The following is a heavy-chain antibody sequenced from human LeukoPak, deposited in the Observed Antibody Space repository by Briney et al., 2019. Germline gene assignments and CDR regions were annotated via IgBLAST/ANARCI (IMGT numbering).Heavy chain of an antibody. CDR3: ARHSGKSNAFDI. CDR1: GGSISSYY. D-gene: IGHD2-15*01. CDR2: IYYSGST. V-gene: IGHV4-59*08. J-gene: IGHJ3*02. Sequence: PSETLSLTCTVSGGSISSYYWSWIRQPPGKGLEWIGYIYYSGSTNYNPSLKSRVTISVDTSKNQFSLKLSSVTAADTAVYYCARHSGKSNAFDIWGQGTMVTVSS.